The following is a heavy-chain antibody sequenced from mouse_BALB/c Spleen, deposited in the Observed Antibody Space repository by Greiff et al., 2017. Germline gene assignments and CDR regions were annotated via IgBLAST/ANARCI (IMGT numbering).Heavy chain of an antibody. Sequence: QVQLQQSGAELARPGASVKLSCKASGYTFTSYWMQWVKQRPGQGLEWIGAIYPGDGDTRYTQKFKGKATLTADKSSSTAYIQLSSLTSEDSAVYFCARGGDSSGSYYYAMDYWGQGTSVTVSS. CDR1: GYTFTSYW. CDR3: ARGGDSSGSYYYAMDY. V-gene: IGHV1-87*01. CDR2: IYPGDGDT. J-gene: IGHJ4*01. D-gene: IGHD3-2*01.